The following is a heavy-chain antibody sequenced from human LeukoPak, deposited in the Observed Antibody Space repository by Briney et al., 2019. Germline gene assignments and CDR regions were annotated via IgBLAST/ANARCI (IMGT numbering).Heavy chain of an antibody. CDR3: AKPYSSSWYVEWWFDP. J-gene: IGHJ5*02. CDR2: INPNSGGT. CDR1: GYTFTGYY. V-gene: IGHV1-2*02. D-gene: IGHD6-13*01. Sequence: ASVKVSCRASGYTFTGYYMHWVRQAPGQGLEWMGWINPNSGGTNYAQKFQGRVTMTRDTSISTAYMELSRLRSDDTAVYYCAKPYSSSWYVEWWFDPWGQGTLVTVSS.